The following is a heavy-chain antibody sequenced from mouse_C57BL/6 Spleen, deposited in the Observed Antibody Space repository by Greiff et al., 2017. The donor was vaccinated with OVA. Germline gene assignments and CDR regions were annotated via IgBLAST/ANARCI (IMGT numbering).Heavy chain of an antibody. V-gene: IGHV1-69*01. Sequence: VQLQQSGAELVMPGASVKLSCKASGYTFTSYWMHWVKQRPGQGLEWIGEIDPSDSYTNYNQKFKGKSTLTVDKSSNTAYMQLSSLTSEDSAVYYCARGGSLRGDYWGQGTSVTVSS. CDR3: ARGGSLRGDY. J-gene: IGHJ4*01. CDR1: GYTFTSYW. D-gene: IGHD1-1*01. CDR2: IDPSDSYT.